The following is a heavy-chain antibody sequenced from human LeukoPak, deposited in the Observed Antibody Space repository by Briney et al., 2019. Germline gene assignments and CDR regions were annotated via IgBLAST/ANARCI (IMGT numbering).Heavy chain of an antibody. CDR2: IYPGDSDI. CDR1: GYRFSNYW. V-gene: IGHV5-51*01. J-gene: IGHJ5*02. Sequence: GESLKISCQGSGYRFSNYWIGWVRHMPGEGLEWMGMIYPGDSDIRYSPSFQGQVTISADKSISTAYLQWSSLKASDTAMYYCARQEYCSGGSCYTWFDPWGQGTLVTVSS. D-gene: IGHD2-15*01. CDR3: ARQEYCSGGSCYTWFDP.